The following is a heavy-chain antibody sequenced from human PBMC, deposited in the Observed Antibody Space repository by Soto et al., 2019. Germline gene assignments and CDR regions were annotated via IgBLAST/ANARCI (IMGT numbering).Heavy chain of an antibody. V-gene: IGHV4-31*03. CDR1: GVSIGNLGCR. J-gene: IGHJ6*03. D-gene: IGHD3-16*01. CDR2: IYYSGST. CDR3: ARTLDYGHMDV. Sequence: LLPHPLPCTVSGVSIGNLGCRWIRNNRPPGKGLEWIGYIYYSGSTYYNPSLKSRVTISVDTSKNQFSLKLSSVTAADTAVYYCARTLDYGHMDVWGKGTTVTVSS.